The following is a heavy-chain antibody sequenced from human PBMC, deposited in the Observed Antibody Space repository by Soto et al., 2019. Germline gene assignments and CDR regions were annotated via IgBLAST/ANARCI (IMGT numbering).Heavy chain of an antibody. CDR2: ISYDGSNK. Sequence: PGGSLRLSCAASGFTFSSYAMHWVRQAPGKGLEWVAVISYDGSNKYYADSVKGRFTISRDNSKNTLYLQMNSLRAEDTAVYYCARDYTLEYYYDSSGHYYWGQGTLVTVSS. D-gene: IGHD3-22*01. J-gene: IGHJ4*02. V-gene: IGHV3-30-3*01. CDR3: ARDYTLEYYYDSSGHYY. CDR1: GFTFSSYA.